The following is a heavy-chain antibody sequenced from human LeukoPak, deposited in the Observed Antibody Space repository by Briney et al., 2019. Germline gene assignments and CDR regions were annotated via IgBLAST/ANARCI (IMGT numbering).Heavy chain of an antibody. J-gene: IGHJ4*02. CDR2: INSDGSWT. Sequence: GGSLRLSCAAYGNYWMHWVRQAPGKGLVWVSHINSDGSWTSYADSVKGRFTISEDNAKNTVYLQMNNLRAEDTAVYYCVSFYETYWGRGTLVTVSS. D-gene: IGHD2-2*01. CDR3: VSFYETY. CDR1: GNYW. V-gene: IGHV3-74*01.